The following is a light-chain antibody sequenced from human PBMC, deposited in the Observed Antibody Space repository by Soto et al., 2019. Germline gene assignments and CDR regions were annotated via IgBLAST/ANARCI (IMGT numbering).Light chain of an antibody. CDR1: QSVSSSY. CDR3: QQYSTSVT. CDR2: GAS. V-gene: IGKV3-20*01. J-gene: IGKJ4*01. Sequence: EIVLTQSPDTLSLSPGERATVSCRSSQSVSSSYLAWYRQKPGQAPRLLIGGASSRATGIADRFSGGGCGAVFTLTISRLEDEDVAVYCWQQYSTSVTFGGGTKVDIK.